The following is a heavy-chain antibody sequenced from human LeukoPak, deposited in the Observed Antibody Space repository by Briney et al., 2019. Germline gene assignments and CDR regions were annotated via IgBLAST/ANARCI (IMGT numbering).Heavy chain of an antibody. V-gene: IGHV4-61*02. CDR1: GGSISSGSYY. CDR3: ARGTGWFDP. CDR2: IYTSGST. J-gene: IGHJ5*02. Sequence: SETLSLTCTVSGGSISSGSYYWSWIRQPAGKGLEWIGRIYTSGSTNYNPSLKSRVTISVDTSKNQFSLKLTPVTAADTAMYYCARGTGWFDPWGQGTLVPVSS. D-gene: IGHD1-14*01.